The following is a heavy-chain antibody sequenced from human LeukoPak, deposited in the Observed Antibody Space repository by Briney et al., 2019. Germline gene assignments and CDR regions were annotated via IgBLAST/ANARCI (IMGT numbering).Heavy chain of an antibody. Sequence: GASVKVSCKASGYTFTGYYMHWVRQAPGQGLEWMGWINPNSGGTNYAQKFQGRVTMTRDTSISTAYMELSRLRSDDTSIYYCAGQYYGETRPYRLDVWGQGSTVIVS. CDR1: GYTFTGYY. CDR3: AGQYYGETRPYRLDV. V-gene: IGHV1-2*02. CDR2: INPNSGGT. D-gene: IGHD3-10*01. J-gene: IGHJ6*02.